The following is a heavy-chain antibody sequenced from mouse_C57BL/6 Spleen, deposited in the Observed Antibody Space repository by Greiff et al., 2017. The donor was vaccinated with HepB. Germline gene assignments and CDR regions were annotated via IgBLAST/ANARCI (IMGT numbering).Heavy chain of an antibody. CDR2: IRNKANGYTT. D-gene: IGHD2-3*01. CDR1: GFTFTDYY. CDR3: ARYDGYYDGAMDY. Sequence: EVKLQESGGGLVQPGGSLSLSCAASGFTFTDYYMSWVRQPPGKALEWLGFIRNKANGYTTEYSASVKGRFTISRDNSQSILYLQMNALRAEDSATYDCARYDGYYDGAMDYWGQGTSVTVSS. J-gene: IGHJ4*01. V-gene: IGHV7-3*01.